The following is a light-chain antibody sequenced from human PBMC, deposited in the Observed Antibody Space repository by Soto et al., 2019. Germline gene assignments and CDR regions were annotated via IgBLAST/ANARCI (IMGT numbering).Light chain of an antibody. J-gene: IGLJ2*01. V-gene: IGLV2-14*01. CDR1: SSDVGGYNY. Sequence: QSVPTQPASVSGSPGQSITISCSGTSSDVGGYNYVSWYQHHPGKAPKLLIYEVTNRPSGVSNRFSGSKSGNTASLTISGLQAEDEADYYCNSYTSSTTLVFGGGTQLTVL. CDR3: NSYTSSTTLV. CDR2: EVT.